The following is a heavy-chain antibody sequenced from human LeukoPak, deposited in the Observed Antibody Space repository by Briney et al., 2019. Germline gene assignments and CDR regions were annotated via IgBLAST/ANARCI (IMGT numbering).Heavy chain of an antibody. CDR2: IRYDGSNK. CDR3: ARVRKDIVVVPGAMRDTYYFDY. CDR1: GFTLSSYG. J-gene: IGHJ4*02. V-gene: IGHV3-30*02. Sequence: PGGSLRLSCAASGFTLSSYGMHWVRQAPGKGLEWVAFIRYDGSNKYYADSVKGRFTISRDNAKNSLYLQMNSLRAEDTAVYYCARVRKDIVVVPGAMRDTYYFDYWGQGTLVTVSS. D-gene: IGHD2-2*01.